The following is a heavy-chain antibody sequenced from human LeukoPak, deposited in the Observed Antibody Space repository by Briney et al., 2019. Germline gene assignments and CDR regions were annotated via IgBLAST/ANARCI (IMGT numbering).Heavy chain of an antibody. CDR2: IHYIGST. D-gene: IGHD3-9*01. CDR1: GGSISNSY. CDR3: ARDRYDLLTGYTHAFDI. Sequence: ASETLSLTCSVSGGSISNSYWSWIRRPPGKGLEWIGYIHYIGSTNYNPSLKSRVTISVDMPKNQISLNLGSVTAADTAVYYCARDRYDLLTGYTHAFDIWGQGTMVTVSS. J-gene: IGHJ3*02. V-gene: IGHV4-59*01.